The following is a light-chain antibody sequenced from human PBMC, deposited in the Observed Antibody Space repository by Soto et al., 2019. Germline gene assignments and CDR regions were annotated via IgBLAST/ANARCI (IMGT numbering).Light chain of an antibody. Sequence: EIVMTQSPATLSVSPGERVTLSCRASQSVSSRLAWYQQEPGQSPRLLIYGASTRATGIPARFSGSGSGTEFTLTISSLQSEDFAVYYCQQFVNSPITFGGGTKVDIK. CDR2: GAS. V-gene: IGKV3-15*01. J-gene: IGKJ4*01. CDR3: QQFVNSPIT. CDR1: QSVSSR.